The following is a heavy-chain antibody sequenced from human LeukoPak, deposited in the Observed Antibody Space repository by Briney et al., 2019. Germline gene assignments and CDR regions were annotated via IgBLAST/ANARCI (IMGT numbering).Heavy chain of an antibody. D-gene: IGHD2-2*01. Sequence: HSETLSLTCTVSGGSISSGGYYWSWIRQPPGKGLEWIGYIYHSGSTYYNPSLKSRVTISVDRSKNQFSLKLSSVTAADTAVYYCARDCCCSNTSCSTGYWGQGTLVTVSS. CDR1: GGSISSGGYY. CDR2: IYHSGST. CDR3: ARDCCCSNTSCSTGY. V-gene: IGHV4-30-2*01. J-gene: IGHJ4*02.